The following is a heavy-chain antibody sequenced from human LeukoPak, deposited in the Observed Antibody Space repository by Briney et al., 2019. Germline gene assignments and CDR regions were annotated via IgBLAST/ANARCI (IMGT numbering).Heavy chain of an antibody. V-gene: IGHV3-30*02. CDR3: AKTSRSGSRLEFFDF. J-gene: IGHJ4*02. Sequence: PGGSLRLSCAASGFTFSDYGMVWVRQAPGKGLEWVAFIRYDGSIKYYTGSVKDRFTVSRDNSKNTLYLQLNSLRAEDTAVYYCAKTSRSGSRLEFFDFWGQGTLVTVSS. D-gene: IGHD3-10*01. CDR1: GFTFSDYG. CDR2: IRYDGSIK.